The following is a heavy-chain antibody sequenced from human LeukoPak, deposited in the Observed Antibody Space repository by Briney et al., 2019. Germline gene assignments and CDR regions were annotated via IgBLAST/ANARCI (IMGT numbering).Heavy chain of an antibody. Sequence: ASEKVSCKASGGTFTSYDISWVRHAPGQGLEWRGGIMPISGTAKYAQKFQARVTITPDKPTNTAYLELSSLRSEDTAVYYCASGRTDIVVVPATLRNYYFDYWGQGTLVTVSS. V-gene: IGHV1-69*06. J-gene: IGHJ4*02. CDR1: GGTFTSYD. D-gene: IGHD2-2*01. CDR3: ASGRTDIVVVPATLRNYYFDY. CDR2: IMPISGTA.